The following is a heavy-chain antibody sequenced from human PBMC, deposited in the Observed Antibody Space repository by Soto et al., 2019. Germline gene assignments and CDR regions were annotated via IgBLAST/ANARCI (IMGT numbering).Heavy chain of an antibody. CDR3: AKVLTRLAAFGEAAFDY. Sequence: GGSLRLSCAASGFTFSSYAMSWVRQAPGKGLEWVSAISGSGGSTYYADSMKGRFTISRDNSKNTLYLQMNSLRAEDTAVYYCAKVLTRLAAFGEAAFDYWGQGTLVTVSS. J-gene: IGHJ4*02. CDR1: GFTFSSYA. V-gene: IGHV3-23*01. D-gene: IGHD3-3*01. CDR2: ISGSGGST.